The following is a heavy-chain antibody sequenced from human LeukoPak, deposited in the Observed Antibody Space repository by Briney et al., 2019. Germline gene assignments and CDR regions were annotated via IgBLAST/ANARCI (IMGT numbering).Heavy chain of an antibody. CDR3: ARHAEYNSGWHFYLDH. CDR1: GVSTTNGIYY. J-gene: IGHJ4*02. D-gene: IGHD6-19*01. CDR2: VHNVGST. V-gene: IGHV4-39*01. Sequence: SETLSLTCTVSGVSTTNGIYYWAWIRQPPGKGLEWIGSVHNVGSTYYNLSLRGRVTMSIDTSKNQFSLRLNSVTAADTAVYYCARHAEYNSGWHFYLDHWGQGILVTVSS.